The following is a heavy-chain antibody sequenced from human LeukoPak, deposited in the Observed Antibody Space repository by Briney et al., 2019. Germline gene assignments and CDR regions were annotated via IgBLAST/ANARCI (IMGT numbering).Heavy chain of an antibody. J-gene: IGHJ4*02. CDR2: ISISGDNT. V-gene: IGHV3-23*01. Sequence: GGSLRLSCAASGFTFSDYDMSWVRQGPGKGLQWVSTISISGDNTYYADSVKGRFTISRDNSKNTLYLRMNNLRAEDTGVYYCAKPGYYLGLVVQWGIFDYWGQGALVTVSS. CDR1: GFTFSDYD. CDR3: AKPGYYLGLVVQWGIFDY. D-gene: IGHD2-15*01.